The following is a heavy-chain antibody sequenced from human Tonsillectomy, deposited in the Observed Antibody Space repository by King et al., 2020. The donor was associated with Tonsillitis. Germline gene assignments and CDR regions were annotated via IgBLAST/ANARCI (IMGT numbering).Heavy chain of an antibody. V-gene: IGHV1-18*01. CDR3: ARDLGEYGTNSAYYFNY. CDR2: ITPYNGDT. CDR1: GYTFTTFG. D-gene: IGHD4-23*01. J-gene: IGHJ4*02. Sequence: QLVQSGAEVKKPGASVKVSCKASGYTFTTFGISWVRQAPGQGLEWMGWITPYNGDTNYAQKLQGRVTMTTDTSTSTAYMELRSLRFDDTALNYCARDLGEYGTNSAYYFNYWGQGTLVTVSS.